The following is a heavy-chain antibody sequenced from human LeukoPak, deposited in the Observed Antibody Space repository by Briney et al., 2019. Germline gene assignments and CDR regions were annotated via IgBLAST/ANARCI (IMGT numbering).Heavy chain of an antibody. CDR3: AKRGGSYWFDP. V-gene: IGHV3-30*18. Sequence: GGSLRLSCAASGFTFSSYGMHWVRQAPGKGLEWVAVISYDGSNKYYADSGKGRFTISRDNSKNTLYLQMNSLRAEDTAVYYCAKRGGSYWFDPWGQGTLVTVSS. D-gene: IGHD1-26*01. CDR2: ISYDGSNK. J-gene: IGHJ5*02. CDR1: GFTFSSYG.